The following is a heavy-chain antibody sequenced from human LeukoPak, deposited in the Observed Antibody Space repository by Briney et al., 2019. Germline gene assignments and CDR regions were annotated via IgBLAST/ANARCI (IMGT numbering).Heavy chain of an antibody. CDR1: GITVGSSY. CDR2: IYSGGAT. V-gene: IGHV3-66*01. Sequence: GGSLRLSCAASGITVGSSYMSWVRQAPGKGLEWVSAIYSGGATYYADSAKGRFTTSRDNSKNTLYLQMNSLRVEDTAVYYCARAPSGWNFDCWGQGALVTVST. D-gene: IGHD6-19*01. CDR3: ARAPSGWNFDC. J-gene: IGHJ4*02.